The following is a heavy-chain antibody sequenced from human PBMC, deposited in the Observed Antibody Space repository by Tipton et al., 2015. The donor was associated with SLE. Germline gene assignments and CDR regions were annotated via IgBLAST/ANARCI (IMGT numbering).Heavy chain of an antibody. CDR1: GGAISRSSYY. D-gene: IGHD3-22*01. J-gene: IGHJ4*02. Sequence: LRLSCTVSGGAISRSSYYWGWIRQSPGKGLEWIGSIYYSGTTYYSPSLKSRVTISVDTSNNQFSLKLSSVTAADTAVYYCATYYYDTSGFDYWGQGTLVTVSS. V-gene: IGHV4-39*01. CDR3: ATYYYDTSGFDY. CDR2: IYYSGTT.